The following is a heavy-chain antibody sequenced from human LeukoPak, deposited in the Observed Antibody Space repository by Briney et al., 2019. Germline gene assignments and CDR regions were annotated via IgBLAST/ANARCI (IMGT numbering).Heavy chain of an antibody. CDR2: ISSSGSTI. D-gene: IGHD5-12*01. CDR3: ARDHQKIGYSGYTNDAFDI. CDR1: GFTFSDYY. Sequence: KAGGSLRLSCAASGFTFSDYYMSWIRQAPGKGLEWVSYISSSGSTIYYADSVKGRFTISRDNAKNSLYLQMNSLRAEDTAVYYCARDHQKIGYSGYTNDAFDIWGQGTMVTVSS. V-gene: IGHV3-11*01. J-gene: IGHJ3*02.